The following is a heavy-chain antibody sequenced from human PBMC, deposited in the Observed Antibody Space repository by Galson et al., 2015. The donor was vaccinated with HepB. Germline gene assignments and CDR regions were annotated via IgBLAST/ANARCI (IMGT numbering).Heavy chain of an antibody. CDR3: ARAHSSGWYTPPSYAFDI. D-gene: IGHD6-19*01. CDR2: IYYSGST. J-gene: IGHJ3*02. V-gene: IGHV4-39*01. Sequence: ETLSLTCTVSGGSISSSSYYWGWIRQPPGKGLEWIGSIYYSGSTYYNPSLKSRVTISVDTSKNQFSLKLSPVTAADTAVYYCARAHSSGWYTPPSYAFDIWGQGTMVTVSS. CDR1: GGSISSSSYY.